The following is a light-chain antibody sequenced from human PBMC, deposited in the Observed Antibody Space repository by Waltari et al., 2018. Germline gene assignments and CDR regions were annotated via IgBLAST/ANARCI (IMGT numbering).Light chain of an antibody. CDR2: EVS. CDR1: RTDVGGYNS. CDR3: ASYGGRNNWI. Sequence: QSALTQPPSASGSPGQSVAISCPGTRTDVGGYNSVSWYQHHPGKAPKLMIYEVSKRPSGVPDRFSGSKSGNTASLTVSGLRAEDEADYYCASYGGRNNWIFGGGTKLTVL. J-gene: IGLJ2*01. V-gene: IGLV2-8*01.